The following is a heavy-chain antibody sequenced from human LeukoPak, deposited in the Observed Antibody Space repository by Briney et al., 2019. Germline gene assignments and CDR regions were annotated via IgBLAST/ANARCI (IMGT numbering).Heavy chain of an antibody. D-gene: IGHD1-26*01. CDR3: ARARDRLRHSGSPMGGYFDY. J-gene: IGHJ4*02. CDR1: GGSISSGGYY. Sequence: PSETLSLTCTVSGGSISSGGYYWSWIRQHPGEGLEWIGYIYYSGSTYYNPSLKSRVTISVDTSKNQFSLKLSSVTAADTAVYYCARARDRLRHSGSPMGGYFDYWGQGTLVTVSS. V-gene: IGHV4-31*03. CDR2: IYYSGST.